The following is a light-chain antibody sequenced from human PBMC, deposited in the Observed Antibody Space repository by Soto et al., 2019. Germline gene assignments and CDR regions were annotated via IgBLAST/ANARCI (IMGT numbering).Light chain of an antibody. CDR2: DAS. V-gene: IGKV1-5*01. J-gene: IGKJ1*01. CDR3: QHMRT. CDR1: QNINNW. Sequence: DMQMTQSPSTLSASIGDRVTITCRASQNINNWIAWYQQKPGKAPKFLIYDASTLESGVPSRFSGSGFGTEFSLTISSLKPDDFGSYYCQHMRTFGQGTKVDIK.